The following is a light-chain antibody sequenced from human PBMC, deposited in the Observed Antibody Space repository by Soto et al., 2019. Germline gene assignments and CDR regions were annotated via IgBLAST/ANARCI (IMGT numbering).Light chain of an antibody. CDR2: DAS. CDR3: QKYNSYPWT. CDR1: QSISSW. V-gene: IGKV1-5*01. Sequence: DIQMTQSPSTLSASVGDRVTITCRASQSISSWLAWYQQKPGKAPKLLIYDASSLESGVRSRFSGSGSVTEFTLPFSSLQPDDFATYYCQKYNSYPWTFGQGTKVEIK. J-gene: IGKJ1*01.